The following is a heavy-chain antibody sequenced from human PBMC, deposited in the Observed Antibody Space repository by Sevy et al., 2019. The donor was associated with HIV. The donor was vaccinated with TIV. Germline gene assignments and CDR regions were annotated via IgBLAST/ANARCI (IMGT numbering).Heavy chain of an antibody. D-gene: IGHD1-26*01. CDR3: ARAENYYGERNFDS. J-gene: IGHJ4*02. V-gene: IGHV3-48*02. Sequence: GGSLRLSCAVSGFTLSSYSMNWVRQAPGKGLEWVSYISSSSSSIYYADSVKGRFSISRDNAKNSLYLQMNSLRDEDTAVYYCARAENYYGERNFDSWGQGTLVTVSS. CDR2: ISSSSSSI. CDR1: GFTLSSYS.